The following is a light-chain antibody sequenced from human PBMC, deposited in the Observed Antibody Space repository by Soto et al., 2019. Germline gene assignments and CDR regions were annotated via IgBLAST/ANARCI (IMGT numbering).Light chain of an antibody. CDR3: QQYDNLPIT. Sequence: DIQMTQSPSSLSAPVGDRGNITCQASQDISHYLNWYQHKPGKAAELLIYDASNLETGVTSRFSGRGSGTDFTLTIRSLQPEDIATYYCQQYDNLPITVGRGTRLEIK. V-gene: IGKV1-33*01. J-gene: IGKJ5*01. CDR2: DAS. CDR1: QDISHY.